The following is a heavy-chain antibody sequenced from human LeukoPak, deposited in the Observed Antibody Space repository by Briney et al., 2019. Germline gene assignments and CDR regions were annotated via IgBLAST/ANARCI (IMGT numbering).Heavy chain of an antibody. CDR2: IYSSGKT. J-gene: IGHJ4*02. V-gene: IGHV4-4*07. CDR3: AREDTAMVTFDY. D-gene: IGHD5-18*01. CDR1: GGSINNYY. Sequence: SETLSLTCTVSGGSINNYYWTWIRQPAGKGLEWIGRIYSSGKTNYNPSLKSRVTISVDTSKNQFSLKLSSVTAADTAVYYCAREDTAMVTFDYWGQGTLVTVSS.